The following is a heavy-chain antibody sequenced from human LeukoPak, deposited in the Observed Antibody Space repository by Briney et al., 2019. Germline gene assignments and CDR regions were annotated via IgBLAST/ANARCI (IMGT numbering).Heavy chain of an antibody. D-gene: IGHD3-22*01. Sequence: SATLSLTCAGYGGSFSGYYWSWSRQRPGKGLEWIGEINHSGSTNYNPSLKSRVTISVDTSKNQFSLKLSSVTAADTAVYYCARGPQWLDAFDIWGQGTMVTVSS. CDR2: INHSGST. CDR1: GGSFSGYY. CDR3: ARGPQWLDAFDI. J-gene: IGHJ3*02. V-gene: IGHV4-34*01.